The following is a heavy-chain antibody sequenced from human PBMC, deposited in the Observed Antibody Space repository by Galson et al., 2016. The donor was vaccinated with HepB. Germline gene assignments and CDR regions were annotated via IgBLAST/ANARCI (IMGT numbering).Heavy chain of an antibody. J-gene: IGHJ6*02. CDR3: ARELGTTGFHYYGMDV. Sequence: SLRLSCADSGFSFSKAWMSWVRQAPGKGLEWVGRIKTTSEGGTLDYAAPVRGRFTISRDDSRNTLFLQMNSLKIEDTALYYCARELGTTGFHYYGMDVWGQGTTVTVSS. V-gene: IGHV3-15*01. CDR1: GFSFSKAW. CDR2: IKTTSEGGTL. D-gene: IGHD1-1*01.